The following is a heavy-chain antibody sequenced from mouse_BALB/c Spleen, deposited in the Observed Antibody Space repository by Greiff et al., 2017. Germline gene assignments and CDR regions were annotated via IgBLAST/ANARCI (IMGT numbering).Heavy chain of an antibody. J-gene: IGHJ4*01. CDR3: TKAYGNYVGYYAMDY. D-gene: IGHD2-1*01. CDR1: GYTFTSYW. Sequence: VQLQQPGAELVRPGASVKLSCKASGYTFTSYWINWVKQRPGQGLEWIGIIYPSGSTTNYNQKFKDKATLTVDKSSSTAYMQLSSPTSEDSAVYYCTKAYGNYVGYYAMDYWGQGTLVTVS. CDR2: IYPSGSTT. V-gene: IGHV1-69*02.